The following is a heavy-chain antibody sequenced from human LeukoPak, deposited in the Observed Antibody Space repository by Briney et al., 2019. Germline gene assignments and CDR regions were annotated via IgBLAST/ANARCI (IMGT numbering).Heavy chain of an antibody. D-gene: IGHD3-10*01. CDR1: GGSISSGGYY. CDR3: ARVHYDGSGSYYVDY. Sequence: SQTLSLTCTVSGGSISSGGYYWSWIRQHPGKGLEWIGYIYYSGSTYYNPSLKSRVTISVDTSKNQFPLKLSSVTAADTAVYYCARVHYDGSGSYYVDYWGQGTLVTVSS. CDR2: IYYSGST. V-gene: IGHV4-31*03. J-gene: IGHJ4*02.